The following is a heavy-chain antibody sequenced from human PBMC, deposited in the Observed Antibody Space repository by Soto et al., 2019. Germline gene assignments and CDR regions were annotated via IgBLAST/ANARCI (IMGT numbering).Heavy chain of an antibody. CDR3: ARVPGYSSGWYGGLDY. CDR1: GFTFSSYG. CDR2: IWYDGSNK. V-gene: IGHV3-33*01. Sequence: PGGSLRLSCAASGFTFSSYGMHWVRQAPGKGLEWVAVIWYDGSNKYYADSVKGRFTISRDNSKNTLYLQMNSLRAEDTAVYYCARVPGYSSGWYGGLDYWGQGTLVTVSS. J-gene: IGHJ4*02. D-gene: IGHD6-19*01.